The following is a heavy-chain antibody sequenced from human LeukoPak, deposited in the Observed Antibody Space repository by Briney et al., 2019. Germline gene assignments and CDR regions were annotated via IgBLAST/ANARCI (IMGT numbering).Heavy chain of an antibody. CDR2: IINSGGTV. D-gene: IGHD3-10*01. CDR1: GFTFSIHR. V-gene: IGHV3-48*02. J-gene: IGHJ6*02. CDR3: ARVGRGVFGMDV. Sequence: WGSLRPSFPASGFTFSIHRLKWVRPAPGKGPEGVSYIINSGGTVYYTDSVQGRFTISRDNARNSLFLQMNSLRDEDTAVYYCARVGRGVFGMDVWGQGTTVTVSS.